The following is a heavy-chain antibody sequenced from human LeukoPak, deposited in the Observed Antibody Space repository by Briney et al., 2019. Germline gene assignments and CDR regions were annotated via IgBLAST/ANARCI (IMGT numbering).Heavy chain of an antibody. CDR2: TSGSGGTT. CDR1: GFTFSNYA. D-gene: IGHD6-13*01. J-gene: IGHJ4*02. CDR3: AKNTLASAASVDN. V-gene: IGHV3-23*01. Sequence: PGGSLRLSCAASGFTFSNYALTWVRQAPGRGLEWVSVTSGSGGTTYYADSVRGRFSISRDNSKITLYLQMNNLRTEDTAVYYCAKNTLASAASVDNWGQGTLVTVSS.